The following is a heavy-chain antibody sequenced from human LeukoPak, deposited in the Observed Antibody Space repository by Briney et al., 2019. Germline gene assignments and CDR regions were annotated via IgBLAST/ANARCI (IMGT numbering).Heavy chain of an antibody. J-gene: IGHJ3*02. CDR1: GYTFTSYD. V-gene: IGHV1-8*01. CDR3: ARDTPGYCSGGSCKDAFDI. Sequence: ASVKVSCKASGYTFTSYDINWVRQATGQGLEWMGWMNPNSGNTGYAQKFQGRVTMTRNTSISTAYMELSSLRSEDTAVYYCARDTPGYCSGGSCKDAFDIWGQGTMVTVSS. CDR2: MNPNSGNT. D-gene: IGHD2-15*01.